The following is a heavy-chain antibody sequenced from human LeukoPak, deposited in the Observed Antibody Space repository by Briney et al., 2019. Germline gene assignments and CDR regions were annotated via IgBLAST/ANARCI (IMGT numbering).Heavy chain of an antibody. CDR2: INHGGST. J-gene: IGHJ5*02. D-gene: IGHD2-2*01. CDR3: ARGRRGIVVVPAAMRRWDNWFDP. CDR1: GGSFSGYY. V-gene: IGHV4-34*01. Sequence: SETLSLTCAVYGGSFSGYYWSWIRQPPGKGLEWIGEINHGGSTNYNPSLKSRVTISVDTSKNQFSLKLSSVTAADTAVYYCARGRRGIVVVPAAMRRWDNWFDPWGQGTLVTVSS.